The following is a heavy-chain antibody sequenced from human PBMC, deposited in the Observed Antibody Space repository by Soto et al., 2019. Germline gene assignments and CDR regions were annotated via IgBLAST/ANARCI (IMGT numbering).Heavy chain of an antibody. Sequence: ASVKVSCKASGYTFTSYNINWVRQATGKVLEWMGWMNPNSGNTGYAQKFQGRVTMTRNTSISTAYMELSSLRSEDTAVYYCARGRSYLIVATDGDDYWGQGTLVTVSS. V-gene: IGHV1-8*01. D-gene: IGHD5-12*01. CDR3: ARGRSYLIVATDGDDY. CDR2: MNPNSGNT. CDR1: GYTFTSYN. J-gene: IGHJ4*02.